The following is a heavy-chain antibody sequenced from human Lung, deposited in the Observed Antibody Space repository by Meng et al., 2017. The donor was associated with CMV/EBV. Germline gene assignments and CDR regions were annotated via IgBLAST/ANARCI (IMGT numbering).Heavy chain of an antibody. CDR1: GGSISSGTYF. J-gene: IGHJ4*02. CDR2: IYYSGTT. Sequence: SXTXSLXCTVSGGSISSGTYFWGWIRQTPGKRLEWIGSIYYSGTTYHNPSLKSRVTMSVDTSKNQFSLVLRSVTAADTAVYYCARDAEEGSSGTKIEYWGRGXLVTVSS. D-gene: IGHD6-13*01. V-gene: IGHV4-39*07. CDR3: ARDAEEGSSGTKIEY.